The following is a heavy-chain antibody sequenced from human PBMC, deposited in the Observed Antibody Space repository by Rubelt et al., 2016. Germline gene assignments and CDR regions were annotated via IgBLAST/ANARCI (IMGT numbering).Heavy chain of an antibody. Sequence: SAYNGNTNYARKLQGRVTMTEDTSTDTAYMELSSLRSEDTAVYYCAVFPPKGRYGSGSYYNIFGCMDVWGQGTLVTVSS. CDR3: AVFPPKGRYGSGSYYNIFGCMDV. J-gene: IGHJ4*02. CDR2: SAYNGNT. D-gene: IGHD3-10*01. V-gene: IGHV1-18*01.